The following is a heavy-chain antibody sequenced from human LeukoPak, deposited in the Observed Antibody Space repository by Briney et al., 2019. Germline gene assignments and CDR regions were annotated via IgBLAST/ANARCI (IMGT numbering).Heavy chain of an antibody. CDR3: AKGQVVGPTNNRFDY. CDR2: ISGSGGST. D-gene: IGHD3-22*01. Sequence: GGSLRLSCAASGFTFSSYAMSWVRQAPEKGLEWVSVISGSGGSTYYADSVKGRFTISRDNSKNTLYLQMNNLRAEDTAVYYCAKGQVVGPTNNRFDYWGQGTLVTVSS. J-gene: IGHJ4*02. V-gene: IGHV3-23*01. CDR1: GFTFSSYA.